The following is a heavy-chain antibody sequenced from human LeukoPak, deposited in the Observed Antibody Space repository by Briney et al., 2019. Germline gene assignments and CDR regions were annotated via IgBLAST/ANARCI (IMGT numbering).Heavy chain of an antibody. J-gene: IGHJ4*02. D-gene: IGHD6-13*01. CDR2: ITSSSDNI. CDR1: GFMFSASS. V-gene: IGHV3-21*01. Sequence: GGSLRLSCATSGFMFSASSMNWVRRAPGKGLEWVSSITSSSDNINYADSVKGRFTISRDNAKNSLYLQMNSLRAEDTAVYYCARSSSIWWYFDQWGQGTLVTVSS. CDR3: ARSSSIWWYFDQ.